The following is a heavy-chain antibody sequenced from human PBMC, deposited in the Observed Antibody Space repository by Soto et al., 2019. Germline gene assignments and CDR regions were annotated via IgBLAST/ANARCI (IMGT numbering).Heavy chain of an antibody. CDR2: IYYSGST. V-gene: IGHV4-31*03. D-gene: IGHD2-15*01. CDR3: ARDRFCSGGSCDYYGMDV. CDR1: GGSISSGGYF. J-gene: IGHJ6*02. Sequence: SETLSLTCTVSGGSISSGGYFWSWIRQHPGKGLEWIGYIYYSGSTYYNPSLKSRVTISVDTSKNQFSLKLSSVTAADTAVYYCARDRFCSGGSCDYYGMDVWGQGTTVTVSS.